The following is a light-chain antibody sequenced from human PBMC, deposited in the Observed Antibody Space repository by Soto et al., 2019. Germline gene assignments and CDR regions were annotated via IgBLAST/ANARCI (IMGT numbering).Light chain of an antibody. CDR2: GAS. J-gene: IGKJ1*01. CDR3: QQYSIWPWT. V-gene: IGKV3-15*01. CDR1: ESVSTN. Sequence: EREMTQSPATLSLAPGGRVTLSCRASESVSTNLAWYQQKAGQAPRLLIYGASTRATGIPARFSGSGSGTEFTLTISSLQSEDFAVYYCQQYSIWPWTFGQGTKVDIK.